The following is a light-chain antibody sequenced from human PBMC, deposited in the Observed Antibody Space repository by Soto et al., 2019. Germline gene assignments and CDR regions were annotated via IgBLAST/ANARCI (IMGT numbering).Light chain of an antibody. CDR1: HSVRSN. J-gene: IGKJ1*01. CDR2: GAS. CDR3: QQYNNWWT. Sequence: EIVLTESPGTLSLSPGETATLACRASHSVRSNYLAWYQQKPGQAPRLLIYGASTRATSIPTRFSGSGSGTEFTLTISSLQSEDFAVYYCQQYNNWWTFGQGTKVDIK. V-gene: IGKV3D-15*01.